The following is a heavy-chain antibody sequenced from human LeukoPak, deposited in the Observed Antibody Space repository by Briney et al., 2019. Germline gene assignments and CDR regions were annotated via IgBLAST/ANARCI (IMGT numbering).Heavy chain of an antibody. D-gene: IGHD2-2*01. Sequence: SETLSLTCAVSGYSISSGYYWGWIRQPPGKGLEWIGSIYHSGSTYYNPSLKSRVTISVDTSKNQFSLKLSSVTAADTAVYYCARCNVVVPAAMRRGGHFDYWGQGTLVTVSS. CDR3: ARCNVVVPAAMRRGGHFDY. V-gene: IGHV4-38-2*01. CDR2: IYHSGST. J-gene: IGHJ4*02. CDR1: GYSISSGYY.